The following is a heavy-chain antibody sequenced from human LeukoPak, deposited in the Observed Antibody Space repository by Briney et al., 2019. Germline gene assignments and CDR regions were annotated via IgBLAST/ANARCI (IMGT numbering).Heavy chain of an antibody. CDR2: ISSNGCST. Sequence: GGSLRLSCAASGFTFSSYAMHWVRQAPGKGLEYVSAISSNGCSTYYANSVKGRFTISRDNSKNTLYLQMGSLRAEDMAVYYCARGSHETTVTTLSYFDYWGQGTLVTVSS. V-gene: IGHV3-64*01. CDR3: ARGSHETTVTTLSYFDY. CDR1: GFTFSSYA. J-gene: IGHJ4*02. D-gene: IGHD4-17*01.